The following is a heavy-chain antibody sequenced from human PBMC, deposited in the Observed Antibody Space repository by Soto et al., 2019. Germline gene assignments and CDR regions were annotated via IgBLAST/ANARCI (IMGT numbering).Heavy chain of an antibody. V-gene: IGHV3-21*02. D-gene: IGHD6-13*01. CDR1: GFTFRSFT. Sequence: EVQLVESGGGLVKPGGSLRLSCAASGFTFRSFTMNWVRQAPGKGLEWVSTISSNSAYIYYTDALRGRFTISRDNAKNSLHIQMNSLGAEDTAVYYCTRDASRDSSARGWFDPWGPGTLVTVSS. CDR3: TRDASRDSSARGWFDP. J-gene: IGHJ5*02. CDR2: ISSNSAYI.